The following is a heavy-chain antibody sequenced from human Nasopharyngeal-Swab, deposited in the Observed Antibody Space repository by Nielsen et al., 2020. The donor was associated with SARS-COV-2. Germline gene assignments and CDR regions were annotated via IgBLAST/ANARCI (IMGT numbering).Heavy chain of an antibody. Sequence: GESLKISCAASGFTFSSYGMHWVRQAPGRGLEWVAVISYDGSNKYYADSVKGRFTISRDNSKNTLYLQMNSLRADDTAVYYCARDLYRMRLLIIAVGYWGQGTLVTVSS. CDR2: ISYDGSNK. V-gene: IGHV3-30*03. J-gene: IGHJ4*02. CDR1: GFTFSSYG. CDR3: ARDLYRMRLLIIAVGY. D-gene: IGHD3-9*01.